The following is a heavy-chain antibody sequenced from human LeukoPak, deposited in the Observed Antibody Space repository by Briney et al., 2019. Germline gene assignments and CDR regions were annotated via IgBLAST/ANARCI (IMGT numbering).Heavy chain of an antibody. J-gene: IGHJ4*02. D-gene: IGHD3-10*01. CDR1: GFTFSSYS. Sequence: NAGGSLRLSCAASGFTFSSYSMNWVRQAPGKGLEWVSSISSSSSYIYYADSVKGRFTISRDNAKNSLYLQMNSLRAEDTAVYYCAKGSWGTMVRGVIILWGQGTLVTVSS. CDR3: AKGSWGTMVRGVIIL. CDR2: ISSSSSYI. V-gene: IGHV3-21*04.